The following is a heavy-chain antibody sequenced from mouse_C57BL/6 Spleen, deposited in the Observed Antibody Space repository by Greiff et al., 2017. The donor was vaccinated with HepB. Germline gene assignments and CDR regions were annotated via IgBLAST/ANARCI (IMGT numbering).Heavy chain of an antibody. Sequence: QVQLQQPGAELVKPGASVKLSCKASGYTFTSYWMQWVKQRPGQGLEWIGEIDPSDSYTNYNQKFKGKATLTVDTSSSTAYMQLSSLTSEDSAVYYCARSDYYGSVYAMDYWGQGTSVTVSS. CDR2: IDPSDSYT. CDR3: ARSDYYGSVYAMDY. CDR1: GYTFTSYW. V-gene: IGHV1-50*01. J-gene: IGHJ4*01. D-gene: IGHD1-1*01.